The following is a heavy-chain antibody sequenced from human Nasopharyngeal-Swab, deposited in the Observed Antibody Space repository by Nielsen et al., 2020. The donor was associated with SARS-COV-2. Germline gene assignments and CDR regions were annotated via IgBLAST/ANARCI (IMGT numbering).Heavy chain of an antibody. CDR2: IYYSGST. J-gene: IGHJ4*02. V-gene: IGHV4-31*02. CDR3: ARGGAARPGFDY. D-gene: IGHD6-6*01. Sequence: WIRQPPGKGLEWIGYIYYSGSTYYNPPLKSRATISVDTSKNQFSLKLSSVTAADTAVYYCARGGAARPGFDYWGQGTLVTVSS.